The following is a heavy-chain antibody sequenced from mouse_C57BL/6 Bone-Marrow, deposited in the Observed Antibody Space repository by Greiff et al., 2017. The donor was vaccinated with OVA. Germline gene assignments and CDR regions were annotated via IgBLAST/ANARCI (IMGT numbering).Heavy chain of an antibody. CDR2: ISKLSYSI. Sequence: EVMLVESGGGLVQPGGSLKLSCAASGFPFGDSGLPWVGRAPGKGPEWVACISKLSYSIYYADTVTGRFTISRENAKNTLYLEMSSLRSEDTAMYYCARAGYYDAMDYWGQGTSVTVSS. D-gene: IGHD2-2*01. V-gene: IGHV5-15*01. CDR3: ARAGYYDAMDY. CDR1: GFPFGDSG. J-gene: IGHJ4*01.